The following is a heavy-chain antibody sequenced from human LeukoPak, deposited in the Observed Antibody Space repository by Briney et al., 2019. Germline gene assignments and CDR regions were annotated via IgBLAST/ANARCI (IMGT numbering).Heavy chain of an antibody. CDR3: AREGYGSGSRGYYYYMDV. CDR2: IKKDGSEK. J-gene: IGHJ6*03. CDR1: GFTFSTYW. V-gene: IGHV3-7*01. D-gene: IGHD3-10*01. Sequence: GGSLRLSCAASGFTFSTYWMSWVRQAPGKGLDWVANIKKDGSEKYYVDSVKGRFTISRDNAKNSLYLQVNSLRAEDTAVYYCAREGYGSGSRGYYYYMDVWGKGTTVTVSS.